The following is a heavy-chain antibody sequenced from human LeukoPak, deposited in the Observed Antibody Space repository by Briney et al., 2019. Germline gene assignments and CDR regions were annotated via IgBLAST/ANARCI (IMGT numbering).Heavy chain of an antibody. V-gene: IGHV3-7*01. CDR2: IKQDGSEK. J-gene: IGHJ4*02. D-gene: IGHD6-19*01. Sequence: QSGGSLRLPCAVSGFTFRNYWMSWVRQAPGKGLEWVANIKQDGSEKNYVDSVKGRFTISRDNAKNSLYLQMNSLRVEDTAVYYCARLEQWLTPYWGQGTLVTVSS. CDR1: GFTFRNYW. CDR3: ARLEQWLTPY.